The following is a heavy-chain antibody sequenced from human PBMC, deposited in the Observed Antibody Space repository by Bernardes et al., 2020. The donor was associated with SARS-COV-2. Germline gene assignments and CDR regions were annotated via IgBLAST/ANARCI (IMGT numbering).Heavy chain of an antibody. CDR1: GYTFTSYG. V-gene: IGHV1-18*01. D-gene: IGHD3-10*01. CDR3: ARGGRRGWFDP. CDR2: ISAFNGNT. Sequence: ASVKVSCKASGYTFTSYGITWVRQAPGQGLEWMGWISAFNGNTNYAQKFQGRVTMTTDTSTSRAYMELRSLRSDDTAVYYCARGGRRGWFDPWGQGTLVTVSS. J-gene: IGHJ5*02.